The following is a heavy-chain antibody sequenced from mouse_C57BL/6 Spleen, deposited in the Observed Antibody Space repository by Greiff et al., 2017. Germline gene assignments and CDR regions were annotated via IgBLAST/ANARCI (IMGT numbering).Heavy chain of an antibody. J-gene: IGHJ2*01. V-gene: IGHV1-81*01. CDR3: ARRDSSGFDY. Sequence: QVQLKQSGAELVKPGASVKLSCKASGYTFTSYGISWVKQSTGQGLEWIGEIYPSSGNTYYNEKFKGKATLTADKSSSTAYMELRSLTSEDSAVYVCARRDSSGFDYWGQGTTLTVSS. CDR2: IYPSSGNT. D-gene: IGHD3-2*02. CDR1: GYTFTSYG.